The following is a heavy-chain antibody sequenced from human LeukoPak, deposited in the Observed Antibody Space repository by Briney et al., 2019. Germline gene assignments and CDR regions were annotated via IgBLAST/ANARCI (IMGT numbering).Heavy chain of an antibody. J-gene: IGHJ4*02. CDR2: INWNGGTA. Sequence: PGGSLRLSCAASGFTFNDYGLSWVRQAPGKGLEWVSGINWNGGTAGYADSVRGRFTISRDNAKNSLYLQMNSLRAEDTAVYYCARDDGYNRNFDYWGRGTLVTVSS. CDR3: ARDDGYNRNFDY. V-gene: IGHV3-20*04. D-gene: IGHD5-24*01. CDR1: GFTFNDYG.